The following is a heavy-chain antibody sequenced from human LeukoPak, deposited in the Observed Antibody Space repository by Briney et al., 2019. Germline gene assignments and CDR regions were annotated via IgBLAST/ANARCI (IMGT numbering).Heavy chain of an antibody. CDR1: GFTFSSYW. J-gene: IGHJ4*02. CDR3: AREFASSGYYVDY. D-gene: IGHD3-22*01. Sequence: GGSLRLSCAASGFTFSSYWMHWVRQAPGKGLFWVSRIINDASSTLYADSVKGRFTISRDNAKNTLYLQMNSLTVEDTGVYYCAREFASSGYYVDYWGQGTLVTVSS. CDR2: IINDASST. V-gene: IGHV3-74*01.